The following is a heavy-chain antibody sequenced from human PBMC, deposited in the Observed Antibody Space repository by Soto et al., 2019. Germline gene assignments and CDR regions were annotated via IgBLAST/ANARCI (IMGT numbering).Heavy chain of an antibody. CDR3: ARLYDYIWGSYRLYYFDY. CDR2: IYYSGST. V-gene: IGHV4-39*01. D-gene: IGHD3-16*02. Sequence: SETLSLTCTVSGGSISSSSYYWGWIRQSPGKGLEWIGSIYYSGSTYYNPSLKSRVTISVDTSKNQFSLKLSSVTAADTAVYYCARLYDYIWGSYRLYYFDYWGQGTLVTVSS. J-gene: IGHJ4*02. CDR1: GGSISSSSYY.